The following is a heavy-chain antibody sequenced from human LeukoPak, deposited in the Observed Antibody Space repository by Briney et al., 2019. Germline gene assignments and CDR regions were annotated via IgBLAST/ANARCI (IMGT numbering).Heavy chain of an antibody. CDR3: ARGIRVVAAAMFAGRPYWFDP. CDR1: GYTCTSYD. D-gene: IGHD2-2*01. Sequence: ASVKVSCKASGYTCTSYDINWVRQATGQGLEWMGWMNPNSGNTGYAQKFQGRVTMTRDTTISTAYMELSNLRSEDTAVYYCARGIRVVAAAMFAGRPYWFDPWGQGTLVTVSS. CDR2: MNPNSGNT. V-gene: IGHV1-8*01. J-gene: IGHJ5*02.